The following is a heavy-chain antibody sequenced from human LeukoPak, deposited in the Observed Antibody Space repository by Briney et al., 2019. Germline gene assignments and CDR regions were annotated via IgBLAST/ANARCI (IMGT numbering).Heavy chain of an antibody. V-gene: IGHV4-39*07. Sequence: SETLSLTCTVSGGSISSSSYYWGWIRQPPGKGLEWIGSIYYSGSTYYNPSLKSRVTISVDTSKNQFSLKLSSVTAADTAVYYCVGKLEDYYGSGSYRDYWGQGTLVTVSS. CDR2: IYYSGST. J-gene: IGHJ4*02. CDR3: VGKLEDYYGSGSYRDY. CDR1: GGSISSSSYY. D-gene: IGHD3-10*01.